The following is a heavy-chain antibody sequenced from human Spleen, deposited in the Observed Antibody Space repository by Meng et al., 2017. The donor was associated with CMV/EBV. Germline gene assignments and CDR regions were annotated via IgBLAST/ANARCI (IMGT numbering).Heavy chain of an antibody. D-gene: IGHD1-26*01. CDR3: ARFGAYTGSYGY. J-gene: IGHJ4*02. CDR2: ISTYNGDK. CDR1: DYTFTTYD. V-gene: IGHV1-18*01. Sequence: SCKASDYTFTTYDMSGVRQAPGQGPEWMGRISTYNGDKVYAQKLQGRVTMTTDTSTSTDYMELRSLRYDDTAVYYCARFGAYTGSYGYWGQGSLVTVSS.